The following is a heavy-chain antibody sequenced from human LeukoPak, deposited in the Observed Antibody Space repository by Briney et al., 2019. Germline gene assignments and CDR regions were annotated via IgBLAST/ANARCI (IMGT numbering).Heavy chain of an antibody. D-gene: IGHD2-8*01. J-gene: IGHJ4*02. V-gene: IGHV3-11*01. Sequence: GGSLRLSCAASGITFTDHYMNWIRQAPGKGLEWLSYISTSGRTIAYADSVKGRFTISRDNAKNSLYLQMNSLRADDTAVYYCARTKSEPMYGQHHGLDNWGQGTLVTVFS. CDR3: ARTKSEPMYGQHHGLDN. CDR2: ISTSGRTI. CDR1: GITFTDHY.